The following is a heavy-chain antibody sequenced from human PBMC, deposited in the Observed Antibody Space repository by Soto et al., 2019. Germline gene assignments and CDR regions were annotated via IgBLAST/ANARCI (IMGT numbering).Heavy chain of an antibody. CDR3: ARRGTEALFDY. V-gene: IGHV4-59*08. Sequence: SETLSLTCTVSGGSISSYYWSWIRQPPGKGLEWIGYIYYSGSTNYNPSLKSRVTISVDTSKNQFSLKLSSVTAADTAVYYCARRGTEALFDYWGQGTLVTVSS. D-gene: IGHD1-1*01. CDR1: GGSISSYY. CDR2: IYYSGST. J-gene: IGHJ4*02.